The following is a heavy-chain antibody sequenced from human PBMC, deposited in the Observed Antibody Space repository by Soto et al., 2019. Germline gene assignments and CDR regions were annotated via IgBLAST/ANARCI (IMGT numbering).Heavy chain of an antibody. CDR1: GFTVSSNY. CDR2: IYSGGST. CDR3: ARGSIAARFDY. V-gene: IGHV3-66*01. J-gene: IGHJ4*02. D-gene: IGHD6-6*01. Sequence: EVQLVESGGGLVQPGGSLRLSCAASGFTVSSNYMSWVRQAPGKGLEWVSVIYSGGSTYYAASVKGRFTISRDNSKNTLYLQMNSLRAEDTAVYYCARGSIAARFDYWGQGTLVTVSS.